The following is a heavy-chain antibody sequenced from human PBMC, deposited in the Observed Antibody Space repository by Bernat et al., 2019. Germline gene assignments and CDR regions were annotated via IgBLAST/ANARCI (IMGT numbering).Heavy chain of an antibody. CDR1: GFTGSSNY. CDR3: ARVPSGYDSSH. V-gene: IGHV3-66*01. CDR2: SYSGGNT. J-gene: IGHJ4*02. D-gene: IGHD5-12*01. Sequence: EVQLVESGGGLVQPGGSLRLSCAASGFTGSSNYMTWVRQAPGKGLEWVSVSYSGGNTYYADALKGRFSVSRDNSKNTLYLQMTSLRAEDTAVYYCARVPSGYDSSHWGQGTLVTVSS.